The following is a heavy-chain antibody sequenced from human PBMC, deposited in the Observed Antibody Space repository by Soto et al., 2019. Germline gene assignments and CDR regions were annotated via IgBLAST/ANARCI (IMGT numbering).Heavy chain of an antibody. Sequence: PSETLSLTCAVYGGSFSGYYWSWIRQPPGKGLEWIGEINHSGSTNYNPSLKSRVTISVDTSKNQFSLKLSSVTAADTAVYYCARAGSYVYRQLAQPFGERGQGTLVTVSS. D-gene: IGHD3-10*02. CDR3: ARAGSYVYRQLAQPFGE. J-gene: IGHJ4*02. CDR1: GGSFSGYY. V-gene: IGHV4-34*01. CDR2: INHSGST.